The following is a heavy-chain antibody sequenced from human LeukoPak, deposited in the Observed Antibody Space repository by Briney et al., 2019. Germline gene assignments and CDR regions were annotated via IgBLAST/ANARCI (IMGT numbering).Heavy chain of an antibody. CDR3: ARDLSGYSGYEEEVWFDP. CDR2: IKQGGSEK. J-gene: IGHJ5*02. CDR1: GFTFSSYW. Sequence: GGSLRLSCAASGFTFSSYWMSWVRQAPGKGLEWVANIKQGGSEKYYVDSVKGRFTISRDNAKNSLYLQMNSLRAEDTAVYYCARDLSGYSGYEEEVWFDPWGQGTLVTVSS. D-gene: IGHD5-12*01. V-gene: IGHV3-7*01.